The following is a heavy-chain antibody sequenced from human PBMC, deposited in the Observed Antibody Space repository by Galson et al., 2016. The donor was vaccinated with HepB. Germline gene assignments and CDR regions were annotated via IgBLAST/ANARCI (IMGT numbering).Heavy chain of an antibody. CDR3: ARDRAVSWFGVMDL. CDR1: DYIFRSFG. V-gene: IGHV1-18*04. CDR2: ISLSSGET. Sequence: SVKVSCKASDYIFRSFGISWVRQAPGQGPEWMGWISLSSGETYYSHKFQGRVTLTTDTSTTTAYMELRSLRSDDTAIYYRARDRAVSWFGVMDLWGQGTTVTVS. J-gene: IGHJ6*02. D-gene: IGHD3-10*01.